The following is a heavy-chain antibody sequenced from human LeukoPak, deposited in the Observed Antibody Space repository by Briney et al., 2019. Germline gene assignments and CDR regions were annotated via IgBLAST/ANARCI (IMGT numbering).Heavy chain of an antibody. Sequence: PSETLSLTCTVSGGSISSHYWSWIRQPPGKGLEWIGYIYYSGSTNYTNYNPSPKSRVTISVDTSKNQFSLKLSSVTAADTAVYYCARDPIVSVGDWYFDLWGRGTLVTVSS. CDR3: ARDPIVSVGDWYFDL. V-gene: IGHV4-59*11. CDR1: GGSISSHY. D-gene: IGHD3-16*02. CDR2: IYYSGSTNYT. J-gene: IGHJ2*01.